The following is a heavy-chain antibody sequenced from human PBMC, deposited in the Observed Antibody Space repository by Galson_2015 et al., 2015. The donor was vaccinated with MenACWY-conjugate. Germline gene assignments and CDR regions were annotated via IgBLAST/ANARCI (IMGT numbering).Heavy chain of an antibody. Sequence: SVKVSCKASGDTFSNYGITWVRQAPGQGLEWMGRIYPVIGLANSAQKFKGRVTITADNTATTGFMELSSLRPDDTAIYYCAREGTQTSGFPNALDLWGKGTLVTVSS. CDR2: IYPVIGLA. CDR3: AREGTQTSGFPNALDL. CDR1: GDTFSNYG. D-gene: IGHD3-22*01. J-gene: IGHJ5*02. V-gene: IGHV1-69*04.